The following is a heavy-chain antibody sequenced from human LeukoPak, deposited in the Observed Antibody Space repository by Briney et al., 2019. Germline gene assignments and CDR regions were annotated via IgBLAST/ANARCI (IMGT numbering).Heavy chain of an antibody. CDR1: DDSISRYY. D-gene: IGHD5-24*01. CDR2: VYYSGST. V-gene: IGHV4-59*01. CDR3: AREVAIGYNQRYFDY. J-gene: IGHJ4*02. Sequence: PSETLSLTCTVSDDSISRYYWTWIRQPPGKGLEWIGYVYYSGSTNYNPSLKSRVTISVDTSKNQFSLRLSSVTAADTAVYYCAREVAIGYNQRYFDYWGQGTLVTVSS.